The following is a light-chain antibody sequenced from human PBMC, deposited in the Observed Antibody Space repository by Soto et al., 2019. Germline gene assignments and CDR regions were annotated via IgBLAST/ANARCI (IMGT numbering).Light chain of an antibody. J-gene: IGLJ3*02. CDR1: SSDVGGYNY. CDR2: DVT. Sequence: QSALTQPASVSGSPGQSITISCTGTSSDVGGYNYVSWYQQHPGKAPKLMIYDVTNRPSGVSNRFSGSKSGNTASLTISGLQAEDKDDYYCSSYTTDSTLWVFGGGTKLTVL. CDR3: SSYTTDSTLWV. V-gene: IGLV2-14*01.